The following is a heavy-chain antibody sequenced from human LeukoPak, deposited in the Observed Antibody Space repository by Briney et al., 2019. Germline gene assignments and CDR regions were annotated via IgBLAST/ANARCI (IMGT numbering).Heavy chain of an antibody. CDR3: ARAEDYGGNSVDY. CDR2: IKSKTDGGTI. J-gene: IGHJ4*02. Sequence: KPGGSLRLSCAASGFTFSDAWMSWVRQAPGKGLEWVGRIKSKTDGGTIDYAAPVKGRFTISRDDSKNTLYLQMNSLKTEDTAVYYCARAEDYGGNSVDYWGQGTLVTVSS. CDR1: GFTFSDAW. V-gene: IGHV3-15*01. D-gene: IGHD4-23*01.